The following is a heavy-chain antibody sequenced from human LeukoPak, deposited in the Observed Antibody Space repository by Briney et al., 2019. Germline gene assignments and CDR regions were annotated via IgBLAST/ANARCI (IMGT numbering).Heavy chain of an antibody. CDR2: ISSSSSYI. CDR1: GFTFSSYS. J-gene: IGHJ5*02. CDR3: ARDRECSGGSCYAERYWFDP. V-gene: IGHV3-21*01. Sequence: PGGSLRLSCAASGFTFSSYSMNWVRQAPGKGLEWVSSISSSSSYIYYADSLKGRFTISRDNAKNSLYLQMNSLRAEDTAVYYCARDRECSGGSCYAERYWFDPWGQGTLVTVSS. D-gene: IGHD2-15*01.